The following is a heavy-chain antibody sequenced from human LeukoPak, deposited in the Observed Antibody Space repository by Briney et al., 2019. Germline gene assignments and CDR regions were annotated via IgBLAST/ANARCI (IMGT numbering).Heavy chain of an antibody. Sequence: PSETLSLTCTVSGGSLSSYYWSWLRQPPGKGLEWSGYIYYSGSTKYNPPLKSRVTISVDTSKNQFSLKLSSVTAADTAVYYCARGYYGSGSYGRFDYWGQGTLVTVSS. D-gene: IGHD3-10*01. CDR2: IYYSGST. V-gene: IGHV4-59*01. CDR3: ARGYYGSGSYGRFDY. CDR1: GGSLSSYY. J-gene: IGHJ4*02.